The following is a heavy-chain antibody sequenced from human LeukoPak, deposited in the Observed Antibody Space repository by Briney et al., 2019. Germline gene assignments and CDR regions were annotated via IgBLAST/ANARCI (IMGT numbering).Heavy chain of an antibody. CDR3: ARTEAFDI. V-gene: IGHV4-59*01. J-gene: IGHJ3*02. CDR1: GDSISTYY. CDR2: IYYSGNT. Sequence: SETLSLTCTVSGDSISTYYWSWIRQPPGKGLEWIGYIYYSGNTNYNPPLKSRVTISVDTSKNQFSLNLSSVTAADTAVYYCARTEAFDIWGQGTMVTVSS.